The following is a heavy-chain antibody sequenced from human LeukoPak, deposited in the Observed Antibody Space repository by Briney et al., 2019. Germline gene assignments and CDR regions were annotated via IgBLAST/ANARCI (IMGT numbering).Heavy chain of an antibody. D-gene: IGHD3-3*01. CDR3: ARENSPDFGMVIREKEYFDY. CDR1: GYTFTGYY. CDR2: INPNSGGT. V-gene: IGHV1-2*02. J-gene: IGHJ4*02. Sequence: ASVKVSCKASGYTFTGYYMHWVRQAPGQGLEWMGWINPNSGGTNYAQKFQGRVTMTRDTSISTAYMELSRLRSDDTAVYYCARENSPDFGMVIREKEYFDYWGQGTLVTVSS.